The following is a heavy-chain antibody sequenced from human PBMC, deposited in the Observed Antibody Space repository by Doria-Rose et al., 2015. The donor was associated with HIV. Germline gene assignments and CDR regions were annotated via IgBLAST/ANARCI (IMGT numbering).Heavy chain of an antibody. Sequence: ETLSLTCTVSGDSIHNFYWTWVRQAAGKGLEWIGRIYSTGSTNYNPSLQSRVTISIDTSRSQFSLSLRSVTAADTAFYFCARDRGDYWGQGAPVTVTS. CDR2: IYSTGST. J-gene: IGHJ4*02. CDR3: ARDRGDY. CDR1: GDSIHNFY. V-gene: IGHV4-4*07.